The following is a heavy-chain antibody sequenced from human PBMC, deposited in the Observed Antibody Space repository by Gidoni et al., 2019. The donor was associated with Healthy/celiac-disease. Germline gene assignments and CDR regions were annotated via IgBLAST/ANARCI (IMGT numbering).Heavy chain of an antibody. D-gene: IGHD2-2*01. Sequence: QVQLVQSGAAVKKPGSSVKVSCTASGVTFSRYTISWVRQATGQGLEWGGRIIPILGIENYAQKFQGRVTITADKSTGTAYMELSSLRSEDTAVYYCASAYCSSTSCSYFDYWGQGTLVTVSS. J-gene: IGHJ4*02. CDR3: ASAYCSSTSCSYFDY. V-gene: IGHV1-69*02. CDR2: IIPILGIE. CDR1: GVTFSRYT.